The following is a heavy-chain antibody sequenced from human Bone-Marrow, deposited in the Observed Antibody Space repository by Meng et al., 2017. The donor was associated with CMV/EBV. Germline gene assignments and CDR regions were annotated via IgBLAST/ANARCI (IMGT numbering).Heavy chain of an antibody. J-gene: IGHJ3*02. CDR3: ARRDWGSDAFDI. CDR1: GYTFFTYG. CDR2: ISPYNYNT. D-gene: IGHD7-27*01. Sequence: ASVKVSCKASGYTFFTYGLNWVRQAPGQGLEWMGWISPYNYNTNYAQKFQGRVIMTTDTSTSTAYMELRSIRSDDTAVYYCARRDWGSDAFDIWGQGTMVTVSS. V-gene: IGHV1-18*01.